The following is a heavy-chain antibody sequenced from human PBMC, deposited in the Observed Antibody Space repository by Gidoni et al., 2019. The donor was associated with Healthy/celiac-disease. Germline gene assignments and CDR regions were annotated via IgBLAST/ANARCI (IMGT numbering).Heavy chain of an antibody. J-gene: IGHJ6*02. CDR3: ARSGEHYGSGSYYPYGMDV. CDR1: GYTFTGYY. CDR2: INPNSGGT. D-gene: IGHD3-10*01. V-gene: IGHV1-2*06. Sequence: QVQLVQSGAEVKQPGASVKVSCKASGYTFTGYYMHWVRQAPGQGLEWMGRINPNSGGTNYAQKFQGRVTMTRDTSISTAYMELSRLRSDDTAVYYCARSGEHYGSGSYYPYGMDVWGQGTTVTVSS.